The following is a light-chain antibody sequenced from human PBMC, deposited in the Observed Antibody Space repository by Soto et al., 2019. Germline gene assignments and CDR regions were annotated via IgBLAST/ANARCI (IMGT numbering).Light chain of an antibody. V-gene: IGKV4-1*01. CDR2: WAS. CDR3: QQYYSTPST. Sequence: DIVMTQSPDSLAVSLGERATINCKSSQSVLYSSNNKNYLAWYQQKPGQPPKLLIYWASTRESGVPDRFSGSGSGTDFTLTISSLQAEDVAVYCCQQYYSTPSTFCQGTKVEIK. CDR1: QSVLYSSNNKNY. J-gene: IGKJ1*01.